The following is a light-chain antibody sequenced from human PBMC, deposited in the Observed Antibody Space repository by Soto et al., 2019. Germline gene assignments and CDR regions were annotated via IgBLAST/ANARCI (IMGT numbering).Light chain of an antibody. CDR2: DVS. CDR1: QSVSNS. Sequence: EIVLQQSPATLSLSPGERVTLSCMASQSVSNSLAWYQQKPGQPPRLLIYDVSNRATGIPARFSGSGSGTDFTLTITSLEPEDFAVYFCHQRYNWPRVTFGQGTRLEI. CDR3: HQRYNWPRVT. V-gene: IGKV3-11*01. J-gene: IGKJ5*01.